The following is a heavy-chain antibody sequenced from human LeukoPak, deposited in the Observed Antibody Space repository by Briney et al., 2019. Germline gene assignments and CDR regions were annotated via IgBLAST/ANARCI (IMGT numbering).Heavy chain of an antibody. Sequence: ASVKVSCKASGYTFTNYYMHWVRQAPGQGLEWMGWISAYNGNTNYAQKLQGRVTMTTDTSTSTAYMELRSLRSDDTAVYYCARDRTVYGAFDIWGQGTMVTVSS. CDR1: GYTFTNYY. D-gene: IGHD2-8*01. CDR2: ISAYNGNT. J-gene: IGHJ3*02. CDR3: ARDRTVYGAFDI. V-gene: IGHV1-18*04.